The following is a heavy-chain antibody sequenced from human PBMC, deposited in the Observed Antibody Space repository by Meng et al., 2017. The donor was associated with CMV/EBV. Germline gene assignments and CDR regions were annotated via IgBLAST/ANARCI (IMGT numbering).Heavy chain of an antibody. CDR3: ARAKTMDY. CDR2: IKHSGST. Sequence: GSLRLSCAVYGGSFSGYYWSWIRQPPGKGLEWIGEIKHSGSTNYNPSLKSRVTISVDTSKNQFSLKLSSVTAADTAVYYCARAKTMDYWGQGTLVTVSS. V-gene: IGHV4-34*01. CDR1: GGSFSGYY. D-gene: IGHD1-14*01. J-gene: IGHJ4*02.